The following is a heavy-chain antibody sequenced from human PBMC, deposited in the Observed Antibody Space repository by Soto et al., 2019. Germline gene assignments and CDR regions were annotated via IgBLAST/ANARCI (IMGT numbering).Heavy chain of an antibody. CDR1: GFTFSSYG. D-gene: IGHD5-18*01. J-gene: IGHJ4*02. CDR2: IWYDGSNK. V-gene: IGHV3-33*01. CDR3: ERDSHRYSYENYFDY. Sequence: GRSLRLSCAASGFTFSSYGMHWVLQAPSKGLEWVAVIWYDGSNKYYADSVKGRFTISRDNSKNTLYLKMNSLRAEDTAVYYCERDSHRYSYENYFDYWGQGTLVTVSS.